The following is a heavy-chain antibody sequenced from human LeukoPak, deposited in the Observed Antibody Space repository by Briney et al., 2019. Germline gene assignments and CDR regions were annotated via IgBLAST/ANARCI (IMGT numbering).Heavy chain of an antibody. CDR3: ARDYLLVGFDY. J-gene: IGHJ4*02. V-gene: IGHV3-30*03. CDR2: ISYDGSSK. D-gene: IGHD1-26*01. Sequence: GGSLRLSCAASGFTFSSYSMNWVRQAPGKGLEWVAVISYDGSSKYYADSVKGRFTISRDNSKNTLYLQMNSLRAEDTAVYYCARDYLLVGFDYWGQGTLVTVSS. CDR1: GFTFSSYS.